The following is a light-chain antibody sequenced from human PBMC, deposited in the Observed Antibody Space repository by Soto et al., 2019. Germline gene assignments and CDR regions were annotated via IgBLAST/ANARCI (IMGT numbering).Light chain of an antibody. V-gene: IGKV2-28*01. CDR3: MQTLQTPLT. CDR1: QSLLHYNGNNY. CDR2: LGS. J-gene: IGKJ5*01. Sequence: DIVMTQSPLSLPVTPGEPASISCRSSQSLLHYNGNNYLGWYLQRPGQSPQVLIYLGSNRASGVPVRFSGSGSGTDFTLKISRVETEDVGVYYCMQTLQTPLTFGQGTRLDIK.